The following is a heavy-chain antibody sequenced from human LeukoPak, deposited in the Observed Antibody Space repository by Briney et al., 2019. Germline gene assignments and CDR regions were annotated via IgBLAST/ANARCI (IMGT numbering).Heavy chain of an antibody. CDR2: ISGSGGST. J-gene: IGHJ4*02. V-gene: IGHV3-23*01. D-gene: IGHD6-13*01. CDR1: GLTFSSYA. Sequence: GGSLRLSCAASGLTFSSYAMSWVRQAPGKGLEWVSAISGSGGSTYYADSVKGRFTISRDNSKNTLYLQMNSLRAEDTAVYYCAKDLYSSSWSYFDYWGQGTLVTVSS. CDR3: AKDLYSSSWSYFDY.